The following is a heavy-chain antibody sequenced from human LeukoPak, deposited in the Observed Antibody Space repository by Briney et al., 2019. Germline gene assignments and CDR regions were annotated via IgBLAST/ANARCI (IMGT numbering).Heavy chain of an antibody. CDR2: IYYSGST. Sequence: SETLSLTCTVSGGSISSGGYYWSWIRQHPGKGLEWIGYIYYSGSTYYNPSLKSRVTISVDTSKNQFSLKLSSVTAADTAVYYCSREATMVRGVWFDPWGQGTLVTVSS. CDR3: SREATMVRGVWFDP. J-gene: IGHJ5*02. CDR1: GGSISSGGYY. D-gene: IGHD3-10*01. V-gene: IGHV4-31*03.